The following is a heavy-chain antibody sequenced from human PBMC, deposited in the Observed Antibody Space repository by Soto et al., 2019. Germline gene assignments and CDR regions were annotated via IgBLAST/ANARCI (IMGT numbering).Heavy chain of an antibody. CDR2: ISYDGSDK. D-gene: IGHD3-9*01. Sequence: QVQLVESGGGVVQPGRSLRLSCAASGFAFSSYSMHWVRQAPGKGLECVAVISYDGSDKYYADSVKGRFTVSRDNSQNTLSLQMNSLRPEDTAIYYCVRNGGRILTGYRYHFDYWGQGTLVTVSS. CDR1: GFAFSSYS. CDR3: VRNGGRILTGYRYHFDY. J-gene: IGHJ4*02. V-gene: IGHV3-30-3*01.